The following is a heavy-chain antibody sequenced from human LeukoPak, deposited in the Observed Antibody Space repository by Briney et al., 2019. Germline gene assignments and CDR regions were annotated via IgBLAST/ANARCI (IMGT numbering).Heavy chain of an antibody. CDR2: IKQDGSEK. CDR1: GFTFSSYW. CDR3: ARDPRQQLGSDASDI. D-gene: IGHD6-13*01. J-gene: IGHJ3*02. Sequence: TGGSLRLSCAASGFTFSSYWMSWVRQAPGKGLEWVANIKQDGSEKYYVDSVKGRFTISRDNAKNSLYLQMNSLRAEDTAVYYCARDPRQQLGSDASDIWGQGTMVTVSS. V-gene: IGHV3-7*03.